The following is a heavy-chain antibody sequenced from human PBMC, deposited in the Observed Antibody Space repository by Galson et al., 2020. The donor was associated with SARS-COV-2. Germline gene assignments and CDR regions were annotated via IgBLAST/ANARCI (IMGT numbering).Heavy chain of an antibody. V-gene: IGHV4-59*01. CDR3: ARAGYSSSWLL. CDR2: IYYSGST. Sequence: SETLSLTCTVSGGSISSYYWSWIRQPPGKGLEWIGYIYYSGSTNYNPALKSRVTISADTPKNQFSLKLSSVTAADTAVYYCARAGYSSSWLLWGQGTRVTVSS. J-gene: IGHJ4*02. D-gene: IGHD6-13*01. CDR1: GGSISSYY.